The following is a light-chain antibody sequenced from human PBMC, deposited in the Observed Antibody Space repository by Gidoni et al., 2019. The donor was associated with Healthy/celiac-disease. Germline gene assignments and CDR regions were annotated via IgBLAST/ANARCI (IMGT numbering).Light chain of an antibody. V-gene: IGKV3-15*01. Sequence: EILITQSPATLSVSPGERATLSCRASQSVSSNLAWYQQKPGQAPRRLIYGAATRATGIPARCSGSGSGTEFTLTISSLQSEDFAVYYCQQYNNWPPVAFGQXTKVEIK. CDR2: GAA. CDR3: QQYNNWPPVA. J-gene: IGKJ1*01. CDR1: QSVSSN.